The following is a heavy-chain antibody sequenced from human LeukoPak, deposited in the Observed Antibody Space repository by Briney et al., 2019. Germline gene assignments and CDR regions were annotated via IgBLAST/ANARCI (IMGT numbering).Heavy chain of an antibody. V-gene: IGHV3-23*01. CDR2: ISGSGGST. CDR1: GFTFSSYA. Sequence: GGSLRLSCAASGFTFSSYAMSWVRQAPGKGLEWVSAISGSGGSTYYADSVKGRFTISRDNSKNTLYLQMNSLRAEDTAVYYCARAVGGDGSGSLWGPGTLVTVSS. D-gene: IGHD3-10*01. J-gene: IGHJ4*02. CDR3: ARAVGGDGSGSL.